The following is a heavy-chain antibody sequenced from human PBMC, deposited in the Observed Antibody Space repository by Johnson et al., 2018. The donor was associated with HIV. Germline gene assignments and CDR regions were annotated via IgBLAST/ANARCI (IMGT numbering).Heavy chain of an antibody. CDR1: GFTFSSYA. J-gene: IGHJ3*01. CDR3: AIPYFYDSGTYR. D-gene: IGHD3-22*01. CDR2: ISYDGSNK. Sequence: QVQLVESGGGVVQPGRSLRLSCAASGFTFSSYAMHWVRQAPGKGLEWVAVISYDGSNKYYADSVKGRFTISRDNSKNTLYLQMNSLRAEDTAVYYCAIPYFYDSGTYRWGQGTMVTVSS. V-gene: IGHV3-30-3*01.